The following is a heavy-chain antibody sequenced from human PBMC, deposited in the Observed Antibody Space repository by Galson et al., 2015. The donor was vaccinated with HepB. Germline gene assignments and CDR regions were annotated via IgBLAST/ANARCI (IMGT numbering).Heavy chain of an antibody. V-gene: IGHV3-9*01. Sequence: SLRLSCAASGFTFDDYAMHWVRQAPGKGLEWVSGISWNSGSIGYADSVKGRFTISRDNAKNSLYLQMNSLRAEDTALYYCAKDRGEGGGGYCSSTSCFAGHYAFDTWGQGTMVTVSS. CDR1: GFTFDDYA. J-gene: IGHJ3*02. CDR3: AKDRGEGGGGYCSSTSCFAGHYAFDT. D-gene: IGHD2-2*01. CDR2: ISWNSGSI.